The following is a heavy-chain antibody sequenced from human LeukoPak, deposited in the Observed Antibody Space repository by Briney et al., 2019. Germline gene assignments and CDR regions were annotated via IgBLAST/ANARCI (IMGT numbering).Heavy chain of an antibody. D-gene: IGHD3-10*01. CDR2: ITGSGSST. J-gene: IGHJ4*02. Sequence: GGSLRLSCTASGFTFSSYAMSWVRQAPGKGLEWVSAITGSGSSTYYADSVKGRFTISRDNSKNTLSLQMSSLRAEDTAVYYCARDLIGRYTFVSCGQGTLVTVSS. CDR1: GFTFSSYA. CDR3: ARDLIGRYTFVS. V-gene: IGHV3-23*01.